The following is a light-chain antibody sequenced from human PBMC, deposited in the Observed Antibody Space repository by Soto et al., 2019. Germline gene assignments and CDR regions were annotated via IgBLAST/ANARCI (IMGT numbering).Light chain of an antibody. CDR1: SSNIGAGHD. J-gene: IGLJ1*01. CDR3: QSYDTSLTYYV. V-gene: IGLV1-40*01. Sequence: QSVLTQPPSVSGAPGQRVTISCTGSSSNIGAGHDVHWYQQFPGTAPKLLIYANTNRPSGVPDRFSASKSGTSASLAITGLQAEDEADYYCQSYDTSLTYYVFGAGTQLTVL. CDR2: ANT.